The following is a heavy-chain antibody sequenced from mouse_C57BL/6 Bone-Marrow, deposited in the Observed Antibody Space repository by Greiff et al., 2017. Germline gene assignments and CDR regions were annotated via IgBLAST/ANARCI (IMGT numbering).Heavy chain of an antibody. J-gene: IGHJ4*01. CDR1: GYTFTSYW. D-gene: IGHD3-2*02. CDR3: AREGGSSSPYAMDY. V-gene: IGHV1-59*01. Sequence: QVQLQQPGAELVRPGTSVKLSCKASGYTFTSYWMHWVKQRPGQGLEWIGVIDPSDSYTNYNQKFKGKATLTVDTTSSTAYMQLSSLTSEDSSVYYSAREGGSSSPYAMDYWGQGASVTVSS. CDR2: IDPSDSYT.